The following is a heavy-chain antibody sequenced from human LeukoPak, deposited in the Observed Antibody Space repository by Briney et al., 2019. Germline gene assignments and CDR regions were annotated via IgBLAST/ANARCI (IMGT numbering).Heavy chain of an antibody. Sequence: SETLSLTCTVSGGSISSGDYYWSWIRQPPGKGLEWIGYIYYSGSTYYNPSLKSRVTISVDTSKNQFSLKLSSATAADTAVYYCASQRDYYDSSGYYPESNWGQGTLVTVSS. CDR1: GGSISSGDYY. D-gene: IGHD3-22*01. V-gene: IGHV4-30-4*01. J-gene: IGHJ4*02. CDR3: ASQRDYYDSSGYYPESN. CDR2: IYYSGST.